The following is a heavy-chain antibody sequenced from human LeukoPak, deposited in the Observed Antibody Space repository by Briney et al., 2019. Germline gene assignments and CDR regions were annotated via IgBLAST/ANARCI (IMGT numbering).Heavy chain of an antibody. CDR3: AGQQGVQYVNFDY. CDR2: INLIAGLT. D-gene: IGHD3-10*01. J-gene: IGHJ4*02. CDR1: GYTFTNYY. Sequence: WAPVKVSCKASGYTFTNYYIHWLRQSPGQGPEWMGMINLIAGLTHYAPKFQGRVTMTRDTSTSTVYMELSSLGSEDTAVYYCAGQQGVQYVNFDYWGQGALVTVSS. V-gene: IGHV1-46*01.